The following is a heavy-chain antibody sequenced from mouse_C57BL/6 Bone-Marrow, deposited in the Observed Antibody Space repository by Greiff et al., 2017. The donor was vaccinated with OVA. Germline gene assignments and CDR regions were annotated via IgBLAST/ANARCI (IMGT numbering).Heavy chain of an antibody. Sequence: EVQLQQSGAELVRPGASVKLSCTASGFNIKDDYMHWVKQRPEQGLEWIGWIDPENGDTEYASKFQGKATITADTSSNTAYLQLSSLTSEDTAVYYCTTWYYGSLGYFDYWGQGTTLTVSS. CDR2: IDPENGDT. CDR1: GFNIKDDY. CDR3: TTWYYGSLGYFDY. V-gene: IGHV14-4*01. D-gene: IGHD1-1*01. J-gene: IGHJ2*01.